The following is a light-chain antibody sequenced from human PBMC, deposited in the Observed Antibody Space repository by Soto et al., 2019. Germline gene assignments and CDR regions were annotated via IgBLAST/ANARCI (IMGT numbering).Light chain of an antibody. V-gene: IGKV3-20*01. CDR1: QSVSSSE. Sequence: EIVLTQSPGTLSLSPGERATLSCRASQSVSSSELAWYQQKPDQAPRLLVYSASSRATGIPDRFSGSGSGTDFTPTISRLEPEDFAVYYCQHYGSSSPLPFGGGTKVEIK. J-gene: IGKJ4*01. CDR3: QHYGSSSPLP. CDR2: SAS.